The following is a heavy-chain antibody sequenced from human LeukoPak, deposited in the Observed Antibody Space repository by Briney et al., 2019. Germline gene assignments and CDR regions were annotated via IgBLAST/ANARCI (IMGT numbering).Heavy chain of an antibody. J-gene: IGHJ4*02. Sequence: GGSLRLSCAASGFTFDDYAMHWVRQAPGKGLEWVSGISWNSGSIGYADSVKGRFTISRDNAKNSLYLQMNSLRAEDTALYYCAKAPYSSSSYFDYWGQGTLVTVSS. CDR2: ISWNSGSI. D-gene: IGHD6-13*01. CDR3: AKAPYSSSSYFDY. CDR1: GFTFDDYA. V-gene: IGHV3-9*01.